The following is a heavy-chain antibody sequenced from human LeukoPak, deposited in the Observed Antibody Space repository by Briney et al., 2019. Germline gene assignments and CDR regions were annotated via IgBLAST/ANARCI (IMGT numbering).Heavy chain of an antibody. J-gene: IGHJ5*02. CDR1: GGSISSSSYY. V-gene: IGHV4-39*01. Sequence: PSETLSLTCTVSGGSISSSSYYWGWIRQPPGKGLEWIGTIYYSGSTYYNPSLKSRVTISVYTSKNQFSLKLSSVTAAGTAVYYCARVPGGALNWFDPWGQGTLVTVSS. CDR2: IYYSGST. D-gene: IGHD1-1*01. CDR3: ARVPGGALNWFDP.